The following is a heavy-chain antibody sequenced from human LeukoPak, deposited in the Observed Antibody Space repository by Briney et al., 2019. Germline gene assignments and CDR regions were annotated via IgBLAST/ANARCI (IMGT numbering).Heavy chain of an antibody. CDR2: IYHSGST. Sequence: PSETLSLTCAVSGCSISSGYYWGWIRQPPGKGLEWIGSIYHSGSTYYNPSLKSRVTISVDTSKNQFSLKLSSVTAADTAVYYCARQGSGYYHGVFDYWGQGTLVTVSS. V-gene: IGHV4-38-2*01. D-gene: IGHD3-22*01. CDR1: GCSISSGYY. CDR3: ARQGSGYYHGVFDY. J-gene: IGHJ4*02.